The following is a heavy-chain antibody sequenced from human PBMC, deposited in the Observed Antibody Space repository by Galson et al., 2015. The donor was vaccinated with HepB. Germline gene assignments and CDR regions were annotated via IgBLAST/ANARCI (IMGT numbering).Heavy chain of an antibody. J-gene: IGHJ4*02. CDR2: VYFSGST. D-gene: IGHD6-6*01. CDR1: GDSVIGGVYY. CDR3: ARDRVAARRHDLDY. V-gene: IGHV4-31*03. Sequence: TLSLTCTVSGDSVIGGVYYWNWIRQHPGQGLEWIGYVYFSGSTYYNPSLKSRVTISVDTSKNQFSLKMSSVTAADTAVYYCARDRVAARRHDLDYWGQGTLVTVSS.